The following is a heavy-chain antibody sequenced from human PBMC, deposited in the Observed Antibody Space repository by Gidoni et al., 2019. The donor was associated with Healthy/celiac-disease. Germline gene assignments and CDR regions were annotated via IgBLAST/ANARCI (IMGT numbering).Heavy chain of an antibody. CDR2: IDWDDDK. Sequence: QVTLRESGPALVNPTPTLTLTCPFSGFQLRPSGMCVSWIRQPPGKALEWLALIDWDDDKYYSTSLKTRLTISKDTSKNQVVLTMTNMDPVDTATYYCARTPGRVAATAFDYWGQGTLVTVSS. CDR3: ARTPGRVAATAFDY. J-gene: IGHJ4*02. CDR1: GFQLRPSGMC. V-gene: IGHV2-70*01. D-gene: IGHD2-15*01.